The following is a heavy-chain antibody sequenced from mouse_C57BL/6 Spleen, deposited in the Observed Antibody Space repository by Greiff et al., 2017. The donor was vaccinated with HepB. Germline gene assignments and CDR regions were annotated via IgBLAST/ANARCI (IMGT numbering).Heavy chain of an antibody. CDR2: INPNNGGT. J-gene: IGHJ2*01. CDR3: ARLEDGYSFAY. Sequence: VQLQQSGPELVKPGASVKISCKASGYTFTDYYMNWVKQSHGKSLEWIGDINPNNGGTSYNQKFKGKATLTVDKSSSTAYMELRSLTSEDSAVYYCARLEDGYSFAYWGQGTTLTVSS. V-gene: IGHV1-26*01. D-gene: IGHD2-3*01. CDR1: GYTFTDYY.